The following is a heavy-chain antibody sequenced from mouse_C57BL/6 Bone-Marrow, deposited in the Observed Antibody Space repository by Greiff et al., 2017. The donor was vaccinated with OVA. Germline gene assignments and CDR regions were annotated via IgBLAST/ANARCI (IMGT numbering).Heavy chain of an antibody. CDR2: LYPGSGNT. V-gene: IGHV1-84*01. D-gene: IGHD2-1*01. J-gene: IGHJ4*01. CDR1: GYTFTDYS. Sequence: QVQLQQSGPELVKPGASVKISCKASGYTFTDYSINWVKQRPGQGLEWIGWLYPGSGNTKYHEKFKGKATLTVDTSSSTADMQLSSLTSEDSAVYFCARSGIYYGTAWGPPMDYWGQGTSVTVSA. CDR3: ARSGIYYGTAWGPPMDY.